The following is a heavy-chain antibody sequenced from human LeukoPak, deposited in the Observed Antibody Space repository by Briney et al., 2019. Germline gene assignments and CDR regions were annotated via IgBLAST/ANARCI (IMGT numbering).Heavy chain of an antibody. CDR1: GGSISSYY. CDR3: ARLDRSAGASDAIDY. CDR2: IYNSGST. V-gene: IGHV4-59*08. D-gene: IGHD3-10*01. Sequence: PSETLSLTCTVSGGSISSYYWSWIRQPPGKGLEWIGYIYNSGSTKYNPSLKSRLSISVDPSKNQFSLRLSSVTAADTAVYYCARLDRSAGASDAIDYWGQATLVTVSS. J-gene: IGHJ4*02.